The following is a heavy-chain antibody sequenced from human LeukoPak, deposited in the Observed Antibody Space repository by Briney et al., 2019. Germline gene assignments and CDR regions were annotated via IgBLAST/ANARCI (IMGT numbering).Heavy chain of an antibody. D-gene: IGHD3-10*01. Sequence: PSETLSLTCTVSGGSISCSSYYWGWIRQPPGKGLEWIGSIYYSGSTYYNPSLKSRVTISVDTSKNQFSLKLSSVTAADTAVYYCARRRRGSGSPYYFDYWGQGTLVTVSS. CDR1: GGSISCSSYY. J-gene: IGHJ4*02. V-gene: IGHV4-39*01. CDR2: IYYSGST. CDR3: ARRRRGSGSPYYFDY.